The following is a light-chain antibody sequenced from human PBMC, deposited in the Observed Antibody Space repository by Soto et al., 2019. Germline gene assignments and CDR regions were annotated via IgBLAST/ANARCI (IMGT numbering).Light chain of an antibody. V-gene: IGKV1-39*01. CDR1: QSINLY. CDR2: GAS. CDR3: QQSYRSPYT. Sequence: IQLTQSPSSLSASVGDSVTVTCRASQSINLYLNWYQQKPGKAPTLLIYGASTLQSGVPSRFSGGGSRTEFTLTISSLQTEDSATYYCQQSYRSPYTFGQGTKLEI. J-gene: IGKJ2*01.